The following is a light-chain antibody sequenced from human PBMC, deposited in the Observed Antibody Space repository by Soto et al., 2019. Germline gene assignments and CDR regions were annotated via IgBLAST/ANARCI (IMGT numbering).Light chain of an antibody. CDR1: SSDVGTYNF. V-gene: IGLV2-23*02. Sequence: QSVLTQPPSASGSPGQSVTISCTGTSSDVGTYNFISWYQQHPGNAPKLMIYEVSKRPSGVSNRFSGSKSGNTASLTISGLQPEDEADYYCCSYAGNSGVFGGGTKLTVL. CDR2: EVS. CDR3: CSYAGNSGV. J-gene: IGLJ3*02.